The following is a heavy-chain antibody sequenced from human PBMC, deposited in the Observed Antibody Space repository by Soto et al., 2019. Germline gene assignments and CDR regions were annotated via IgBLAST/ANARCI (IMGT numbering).Heavy chain of an antibody. J-gene: IGHJ6*02. D-gene: IGHD3-10*01. V-gene: IGHV4-59*01. CDR3: ARSDGSGSYYDYYGMDV. CDR1: GGSISSYY. CDR2: IYYSGST. Sequence: LSLTCTVSGGSISSYYWSWIRQPPGKGLEWVGYIYYSGSTNYNPSLKSRVTISVDTSKNQFSLKLSSVTAADTAVYYCARSDGSGSYYDYYGMDVWGQGTTVTVSS.